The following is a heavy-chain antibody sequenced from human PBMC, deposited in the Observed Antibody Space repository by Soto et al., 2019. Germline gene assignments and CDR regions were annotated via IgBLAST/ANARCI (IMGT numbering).Heavy chain of an antibody. V-gene: IGHV1-69*01. J-gene: IGHJ6*02. Sequence: QVQLVQSGVEVKKPGSSVRVSCKASGYTFKNSVISWVRQAPGQGLEWMGGTITLFGTTEYAQKFQGRLTITTDESTPPAFMEVSRLTSEDTAVYYCVAELDFGTLSVGWGQGTTVIVSS. D-gene: IGHD1-1*01. CDR2: TITLFGTT. CDR1: GYTFKNSV. CDR3: VAELDFGTLSVG.